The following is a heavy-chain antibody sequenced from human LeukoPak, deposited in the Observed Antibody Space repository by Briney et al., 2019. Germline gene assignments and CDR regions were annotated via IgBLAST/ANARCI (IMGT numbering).Heavy chain of an antibody. J-gene: IGHJ4*02. CDR3: ARDRNNNFFDY. D-gene: IGHD1-14*01. CDR2: IWYGGTKE. V-gene: IGHV3-33*01. Sequence: GGSLRLSCAASGFIFANSGMRWVRQAPGKGLEWVAFIWYGGTKEYYADSVKGRFTVSRDNVNNTLYLHMNSPRAEDTARYYCARDRNNNFFDYCGQGTLLTVSS. CDR1: GFIFANSG.